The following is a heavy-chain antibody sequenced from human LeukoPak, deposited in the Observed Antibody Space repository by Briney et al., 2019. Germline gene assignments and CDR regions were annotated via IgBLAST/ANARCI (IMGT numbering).Heavy chain of an antibody. CDR1: GGTFSSYA. Sequence: SVKVSCEASGGTFSSYAISWVRQAPGQGLEWMGGIIPIFGTANYAQKFQGRVTITADKSTSTAYMELSSLRSEDTAVYYCAREAAAGKNYYYYYMDVWGKGTTVTVSS. CDR2: IIPIFGTA. J-gene: IGHJ6*03. V-gene: IGHV1-69*06. CDR3: AREAAAGKNYYYYYMDV. D-gene: IGHD6-13*01.